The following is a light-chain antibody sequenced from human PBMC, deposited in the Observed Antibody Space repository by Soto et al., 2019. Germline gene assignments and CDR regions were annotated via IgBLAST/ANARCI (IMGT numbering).Light chain of an antibody. CDR1: QSVLYSSNNKNY. Sequence: DIVMTQSPDSLAVSLGERANINCKSSQSVLYSSNNKNYLAWYQQRPGQPPKLLIYWASTRESGVPDRFSGSGSGTDFPLTITSLQAEDAAVYYFQQYYSTPPTFGQGTKLEIK. CDR2: WAS. CDR3: QQYYSTPPT. V-gene: IGKV4-1*01. J-gene: IGKJ2*01.